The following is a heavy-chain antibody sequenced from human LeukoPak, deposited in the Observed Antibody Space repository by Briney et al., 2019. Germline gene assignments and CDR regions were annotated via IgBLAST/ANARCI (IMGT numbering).Heavy chain of an antibody. J-gene: IGHJ4*02. Sequence: GASVKVSCKASGYTFTGYYMHWVRQAPGQGLEWMGWINPNSGGTNYAQKFQGRVTMTRDTSISTAYMELSTLRSDDTAVYYCARGGSGTYWDYFDYWGQGTLVTVSS. CDR2: INPNSGGT. V-gene: IGHV1-2*02. CDR3: ARGGSGTYWDYFDY. CDR1: GYTFTGYY. D-gene: IGHD1-26*01.